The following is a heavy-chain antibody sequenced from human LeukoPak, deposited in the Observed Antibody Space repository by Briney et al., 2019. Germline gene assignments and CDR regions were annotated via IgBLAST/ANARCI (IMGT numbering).Heavy chain of an antibody. CDR1: GYTFSKYA. J-gene: IGHJ4*02. CDR3: ARGGGGAVVPAL. V-gene: IGHV7-4-1*02. Sequence: ASVRVSCKGSGYTFSKYAMNWVRQAPGQGLEWMGWINTKTGDPTYGQGFTGRFVFSLETSVSTAYLQINSLKAEDTAVYYCARGGGGAVVPALWGQGTLITVSS. D-gene: IGHD2-2*01. CDR2: INTKTGDP.